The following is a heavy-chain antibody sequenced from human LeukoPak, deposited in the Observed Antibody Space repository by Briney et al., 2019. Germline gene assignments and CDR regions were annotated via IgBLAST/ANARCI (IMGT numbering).Heavy chain of an antibody. V-gene: IGHV5-51*01. CDR2: IYPGDSDT. CDR1: GYSFTSYW. D-gene: IGHD3-3*01. CDR3: ATRSYDFWSGYYTADAFDI. J-gene: IGHJ3*02. Sequence: GESLKISCKGSGYSFTSYWIGWVRQMPGKGLEWMGIIYPGDSDTRYSPSFQGQVTISADKSISTAYLQWSGLKASDTAMYYCATRSYDFWSGYYTADAFDIWGQGTMVTVSS.